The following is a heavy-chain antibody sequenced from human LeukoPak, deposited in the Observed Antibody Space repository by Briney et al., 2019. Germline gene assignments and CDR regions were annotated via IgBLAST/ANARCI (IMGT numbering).Heavy chain of an antibody. J-gene: IGHJ3*02. V-gene: IGHV3-30-3*01. CDR3: AKVPVNWGQDSGTFDI. Sequence: GGPLRLSCAASGFTLRSSAMHGVGKAPGKGREGVACISYDGSNKYYADSVKGRFTISRDNSKNTLYLQMNSLRVEDTAVYYCAKVPVNWGQDSGTFDIWGQGTMVTVSS. CDR2: ISYDGSNK. D-gene: IGHD2-2*01. CDR1: GFTLRSSA.